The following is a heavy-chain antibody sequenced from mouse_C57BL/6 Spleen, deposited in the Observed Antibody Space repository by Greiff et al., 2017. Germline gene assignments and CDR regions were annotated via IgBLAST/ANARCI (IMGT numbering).Heavy chain of an antibody. CDR1: GYTFTSYW. J-gene: IGHJ2*01. CDR2: INPSTGGT. V-gene: IGHV1-53*01. D-gene: IGHD1-3*01. Sequence: QVKLQQPGPELVKPGASVTLSCKASGYTFTSYWMHWVKQRPGHGLEWIGNINPSTGGTTYNEKFTSKATLTVDKSASTAYMQRSSRTSEDSAVYYCARELLWGQGTTLTVSS. CDR3: ARELL.